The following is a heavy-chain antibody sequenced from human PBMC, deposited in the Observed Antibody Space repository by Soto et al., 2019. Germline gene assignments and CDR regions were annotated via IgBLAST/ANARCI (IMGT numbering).Heavy chain of an antibody. Sequence: QVQLQESGPGLVKPSETLSLTCTVSGGSVSSGSYYWTWIRQPPGKGLEWIGCLYNSGSTNYNPALKRRATISVDTSKNQFSLRLSSVTAADTAVYYCARDNGYSYGYFDYWGQGTLVTVSS. CDR2: LYNSGST. D-gene: IGHD5-18*01. J-gene: IGHJ4*02. V-gene: IGHV4-61*01. CDR3: ARDNGYSYGYFDY. CDR1: GGSVSSGSYY.